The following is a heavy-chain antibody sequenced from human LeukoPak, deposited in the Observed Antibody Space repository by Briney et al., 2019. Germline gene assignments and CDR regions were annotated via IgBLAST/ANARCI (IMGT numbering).Heavy chain of an antibody. CDR1: GYTFTGYY. V-gene: IGHV1-2*02. D-gene: IGHD2-15*01. Sequence: ASVKVSCKASGYTFTGYYMHGVRQAPGQGLEWMGWINPNSGGTNYAQKFQGRVTMTRDTSISTAYMELSRLRSDDTAVYYCARGYCSGGSCLLYYYYYMDVWGKGTTVTVSS. CDR2: INPNSGGT. CDR3: ARGYCSGGSCLLYYYYYMDV. J-gene: IGHJ6*03.